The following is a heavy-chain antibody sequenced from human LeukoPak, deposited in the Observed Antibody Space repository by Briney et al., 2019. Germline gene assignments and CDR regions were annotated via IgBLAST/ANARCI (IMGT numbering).Heavy chain of an antibody. J-gene: IGHJ4*02. CDR3: ARDSYYYDSSGHLDY. D-gene: IGHD3-22*01. CDR2: ISSSSSYI. CDR1: GFTFSSYS. V-gene: IGHV3-21*01. Sequence: GGSLRLSCAASGFTFSSYSMNWVRQAPGKGLEWVSSISSSSSYIYYADSVKGRFTISRDNAKNSLYLQMNSPRAEDTAVYYCARDSYYYDSSGHLDYWGQGTLVTVSS.